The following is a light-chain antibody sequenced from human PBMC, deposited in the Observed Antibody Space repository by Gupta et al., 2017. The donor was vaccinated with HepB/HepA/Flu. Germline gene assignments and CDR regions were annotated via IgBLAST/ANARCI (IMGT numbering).Light chain of an antibody. Sequence: QSALTQPAYVSASPGQSITISCTGTSSDVSWYQQHPGKAPKLMIYAVSIRPPRVSYRFSGSKSGDTASLTISELQADDEADYYCSSFTGSSTLALFGGGTKVTVL. CDR2: AVS. J-gene: IGLJ2*01. CDR1: SSDV. V-gene: IGLV2-14*03. CDR3: SSFTGSSTLAL.